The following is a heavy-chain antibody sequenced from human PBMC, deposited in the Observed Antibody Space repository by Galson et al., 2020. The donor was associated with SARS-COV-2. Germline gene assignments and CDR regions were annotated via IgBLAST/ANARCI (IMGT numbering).Heavy chain of an antibody. Sequence: SETLSLTCAVYGGSFSGYYCSWIRHPPGNGLEWIGEINHSGRTNYNPSLKSRVTISVDTSKNQFSLKLSSVTAADTAVYYCARGRITMALRTPYYYGMDVWGQGTTVTVSS. CDR2: INHSGRT. V-gene: IGHV4-34*01. D-gene: IGHD3-10*01. J-gene: IGHJ6*02. CDR3: ARGRITMALRTPYYYGMDV. CDR1: GGSFSGYY.